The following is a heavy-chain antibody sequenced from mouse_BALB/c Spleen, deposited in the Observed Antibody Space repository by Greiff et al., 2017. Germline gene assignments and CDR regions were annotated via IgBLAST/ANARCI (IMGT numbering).Heavy chain of an antibody. CDR1: GYTFTSYW. J-gene: IGHJ4*01. V-gene: IGHV1-7*01. Sequence: QVQLQQSGAELAKPGASVKMSCKASGYTFTSYWMHWVKQRPGQGLEWIGYINPSTGYTEYNQKFKDKATLTADKSSSTAYMQLSSLTSEDSAVYYCARVGGKRYDDAMDYWGQGTSVTVSS. CDR2: INPSTGYT. CDR3: ARVGGKRYDDAMDY. D-gene: IGHD2-14*01.